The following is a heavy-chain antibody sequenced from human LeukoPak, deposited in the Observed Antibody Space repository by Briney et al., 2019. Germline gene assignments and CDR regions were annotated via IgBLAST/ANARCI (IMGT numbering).Heavy chain of an antibody. V-gene: IGHV4-59*01. CDR3: ARDQGGTVDY. D-gene: IGHD3-16*01. J-gene: IGHJ4*02. Sequence: SETLSLTCTVSGGSISSYYWSWTRQPPGKGLEWIGYIYYSGSTNYNPSLKSRVTISVDTSKNQFSLKLSSVTAADTAVYYCARDQGGTVDYWGQGTLVTVSS. CDR1: GGSISSYY. CDR2: IYYSGST.